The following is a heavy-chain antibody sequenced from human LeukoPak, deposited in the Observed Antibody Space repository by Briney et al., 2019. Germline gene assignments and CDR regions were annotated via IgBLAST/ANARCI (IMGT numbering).Heavy chain of an antibody. CDR1: GGSISSYY. V-gene: IGHV4-59*01. J-gene: IGHJ4*02. Sequence: PSETLSLTCTVSGGSISSYYWSWIRQPPGKGLEWIGYIYYSGSTNYNPSLKSRVTISVDTSKNQFSLKLSSVTAADTAVYYCARASPEGAYYHDSSGYYFDYWGQGTLVTVSS. D-gene: IGHD3-22*01. CDR2: IYYSGST. CDR3: ARASPEGAYYHDSSGYYFDY.